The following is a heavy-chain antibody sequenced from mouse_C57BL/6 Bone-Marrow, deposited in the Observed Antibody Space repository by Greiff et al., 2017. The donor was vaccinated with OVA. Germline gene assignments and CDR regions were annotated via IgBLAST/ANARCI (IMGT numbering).Heavy chain of an antibody. Sequence: EVKLMESGGDLVKPGGSLKLSCAASGFTFSSYGMSWVRQTPDKRLEWVATISSGGSYTYYPDSVKGRFTISRDNAKNTLYLQMSSLKSEDTAMYYCARHDLPRWFAYWGQGTLVTVSA. CDR1: GFTFSSYG. V-gene: IGHV5-6*01. CDR3: ARHDLPRWFAY. CDR2: ISSGGSYT. D-gene: IGHD2-1*01. J-gene: IGHJ3*01.